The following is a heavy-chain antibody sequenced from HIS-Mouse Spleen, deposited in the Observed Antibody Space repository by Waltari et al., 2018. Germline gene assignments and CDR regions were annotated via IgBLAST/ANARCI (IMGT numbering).Heavy chain of an antibody. V-gene: IGHV3-7*01. D-gene: IGHD1-26*01. CDR1: GFTFSSYW. CDR2: IKQDGSEK. J-gene: IGHJ4*02. CDR3: ARNLGGSYFDY. Sequence: EVQLVESGGGLVQPGGSLRLSCAASGFTFSSYWMSWVRQAPGKGLEWVANIKQDGSEKYYVDSVNGRFTISRDNAKNSLYLQMNSLRAEDTAVYYCARNLGGSYFDYWGQGTLVTVSS.